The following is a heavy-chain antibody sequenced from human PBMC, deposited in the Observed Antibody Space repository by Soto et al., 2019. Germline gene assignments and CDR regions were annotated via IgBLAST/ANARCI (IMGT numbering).Heavy chain of an antibody. CDR1: RGTFSGYA. V-gene: IGHV1-69*01. Sequence: QAQLMQSGAEVKKPGSSVRVSCKASRGTFSGYAINWVRQAPGQGLEWMGGIIPLFGKTDYGQKFQDRITIGADESTGTVYMDLRGLRSEDTAVYYCARDPRSITGTTSSEDFQHWGQGTLVSVSS. CDR2: IIPLFGKT. D-gene: IGHD1-20*01. CDR3: ARDPRSITGTTSSEDFQH. J-gene: IGHJ1*01.